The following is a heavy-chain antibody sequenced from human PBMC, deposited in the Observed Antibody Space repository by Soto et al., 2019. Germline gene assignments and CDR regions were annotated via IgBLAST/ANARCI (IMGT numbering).Heavy chain of an antibody. D-gene: IGHD5-18*01. Sequence: GGSLRLSCAASGFTVSSYAMHWVRQAPGKGLEWVAVISYDGSNKYYADSVKGRFTISRDNSKNTLYLQMNSLRAEDTAVYYCARVPRTAMVPYYYYGMDVWGQGTTVTVS. CDR1: GFTVSSYA. CDR3: ARVPRTAMVPYYYYGMDV. V-gene: IGHV3-30-3*01. J-gene: IGHJ6*02. CDR2: ISYDGSNK.